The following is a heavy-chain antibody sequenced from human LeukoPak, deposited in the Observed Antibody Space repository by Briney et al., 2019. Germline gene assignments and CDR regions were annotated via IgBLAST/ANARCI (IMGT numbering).Heavy chain of an antibody. Sequence: SGTLSLTCAVSGGSISSGGYYWSWIRQHPGKGLEWIGYIYYSGSTYYNPSLKSRVSISVDTSKNQFSLKVSSVTAADTAVYYCARDREQDNWFDPWGQGTLVTVSS. J-gene: IGHJ5*02. CDR3: ARDREQDNWFDP. D-gene: IGHD6-13*01. CDR1: GGSISSGGYY. V-gene: IGHV4-31*11. CDR2: IYYSGST.